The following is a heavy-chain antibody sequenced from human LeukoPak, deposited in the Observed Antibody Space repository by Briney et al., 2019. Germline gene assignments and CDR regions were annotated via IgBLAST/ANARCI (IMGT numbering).Heavy chain of an antibody. V-gene: IGHV3-21*04. Sequence: GGSLRLSCAASGFTFSSYSMNWVRQAPGKGLEWVSSIRSSSSYIYYADSVKGRFTISRDNSKDTLYLQMNSLRAEDTAIYYCARDIQLSTWGLGTMVTVSS. J-gene: IGHJ3*01. D-gene: IGHD5-24*01. CDR2: IRSSSSYI. CDR1: GFTFSSYS. CDR3: ARDIQLST.